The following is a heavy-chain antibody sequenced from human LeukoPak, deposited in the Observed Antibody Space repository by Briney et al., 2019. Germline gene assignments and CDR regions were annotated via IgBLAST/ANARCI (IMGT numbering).Heavy chain of an antibody. V-gene: IGHV4-61*01. J-gene: IGHJ4*02. D-gene: IGHD5-18*01. CDR1: GYSINSDYY. CDR3: AREGRRGYSYGVDY. CDR2: IYYSGST. Sequence: SETLSLTCAVSGYSINSDYYWSWIRQPPGKGLEWIGYIYYSGSTNYNPSLKSRVTISVDTSKNQFSLKLSSVTAADTAVYYCAREGRRGYSYGVDYWGQGTLVTVSS.